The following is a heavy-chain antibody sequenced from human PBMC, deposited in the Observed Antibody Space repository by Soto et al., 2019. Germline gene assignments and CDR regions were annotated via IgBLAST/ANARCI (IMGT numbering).Heavy chain of an antibody. CDR1: GDSISTVDYF. V-gene: IGHV4-30-4*01. D-gene: IGHD2-15*01. Sequence: TSETLSLTCSVSGDSISTVDYFWAWIRQPPGQTLEYIGYIYKIATTYYNPSFESRVAISLDTSKSQFSLTVTSVTAGDTAVYFWARGRYCLTGSCFPNWFDSWGRGTLVTVSS. CDR3: ARGRYCLTGSCFPNWFDS. J-gene: IGHJ5*01. CDR2: IYKIATT.